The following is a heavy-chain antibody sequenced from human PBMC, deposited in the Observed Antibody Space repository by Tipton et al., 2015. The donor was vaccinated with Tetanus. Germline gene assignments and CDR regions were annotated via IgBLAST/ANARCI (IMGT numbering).Heavy chain of an antibody. Sequence: SLRLSCAASGFTFSDYGMSWVRQAPGKGLEWVANIKEDGSEMYYADSVKGRFTISRDNARNSLSVHMNSLTAEDTAVYYCARLRVYCSTACYSREDYWGQGTLVTVSS. J-gene: IGHJ4*02. CDR1: GFTFSDYG. CDR3: ARLRVYCSTACYSREDY. D-gene: IGHD2/OR15-2a*01. V-gene: IGHV3-7*01. CDR2: IKEDGSEM.